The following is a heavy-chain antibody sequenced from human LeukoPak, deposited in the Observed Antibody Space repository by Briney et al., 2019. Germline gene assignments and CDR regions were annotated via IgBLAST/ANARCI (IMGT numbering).Heavy chain of an antibody. CDR2: IYPGASQT. CDR3: ARMTGSYHSPLGY. V-gene: IGHV5-51*01. D-gene: IGHD1-26*01. J-gene: IGHJ4*02. Sequence: GEPLKISCKGSGYSFTSSWIGWVRQMPGKGLEWMGIIYPGASQTRYSPSFQGQVTISADKSISTAYLQWSSLTASDTATYYCARMTGSYHSPLGYWGQGTLATVSS. CDR1: GYSFTSSW.